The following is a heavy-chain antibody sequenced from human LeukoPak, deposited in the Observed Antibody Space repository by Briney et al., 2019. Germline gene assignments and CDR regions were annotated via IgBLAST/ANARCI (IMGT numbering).Heavy chain of an antibody. CDR3: ARDWATVTTYDL. V-gene: IGHV1-2*02. D-gene: IGHD4-17*01. Sequence: ASVKVSCKASGYTFTGYYTHWVRQAPGQGLEWMGWINPNSGGTNYAQKFQGRVTMTRDTSISTAYMELSRLRSDDTAVYYCARDWATVTTYDLWGQGTLVTVSS. CDR1: GYTFTGYY. CDR2: INPNSGGT. J-gene: IGHJ4*02.